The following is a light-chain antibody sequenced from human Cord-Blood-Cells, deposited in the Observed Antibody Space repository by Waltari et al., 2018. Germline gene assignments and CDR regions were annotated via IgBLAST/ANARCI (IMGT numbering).Light chain of an antibody. Sequence: EIVLTQSPATLSLSPGERATLSCRASQSVSSYLACYQQKPGQAPRLLIYDASNGATGIPARFSGSGSGTDFTLTISSLEPEDFAVYYCQQRSNWPITFGQGTRLEIK. V-gene: IGKV3-11*01. CDR3: QQRSNWPIT. CDR1: QSVSSY. J-gene: IGKJ5*01. CDR2: DAS.